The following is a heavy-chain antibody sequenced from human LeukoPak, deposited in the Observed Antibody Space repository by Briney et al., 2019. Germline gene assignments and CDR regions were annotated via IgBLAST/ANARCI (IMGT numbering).Heavy chain of an antibody. V-gene: IGHV4-59*01. J-gene: IGHJ4*02. Sequence: PSETLSLTCTVSGGSISSYYWSWIRQPPGKGLEWIGYIYYSGSTNYNPSLKSRVTISVDTSKNQFSLKLSSVTAADTAVYYCARATLRGRDFDYWGQGTLVTVSS. CDR2: IYYSGST. CDR1: GGSISSYY. CDR3: ARATLRGRDFDY. D-gene: IGHD5-12*01.